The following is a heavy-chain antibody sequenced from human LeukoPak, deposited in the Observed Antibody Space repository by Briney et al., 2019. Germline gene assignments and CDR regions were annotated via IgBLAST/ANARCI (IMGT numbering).Heavy chain of an antibody. CDR1: GFTLSSYW. V-gene: IGHV3-33*08. CDR3: ARGGRLTGYPYYFDY. CDR2: IWYDGSNK. J-gene: IGHJ4*02. Sequence: TGGSLRLSCAASGFTLSSYWMSWVRQAPGKGLEWVAVIWYDGSNKYYADSVKGRFTISRDNSKNTLYLQMNSLRAEDTAVYYCARGGRLTGYPYYFDYWGQGTLVTVSS. D-gene: IGHD3-9*01.